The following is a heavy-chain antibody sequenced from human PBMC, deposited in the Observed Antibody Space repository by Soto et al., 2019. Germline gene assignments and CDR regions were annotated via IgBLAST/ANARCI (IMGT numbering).Heavy chain of an antibody. J-gene: IGHJ4*02. CDR2: IHHSGST. V-gene: IGHV4-59*01. CDR1: GGSIISYY. D-gene: IGHD6-19*01. CDR3: AREVRSNTGWYWDY. Sequence: QVQLQESGPGLVKPSETLSLTCTVSGGSIISYYWSWIRQSPEKGREWIGYIHHSGSTLYNPSLNNRATVSLDRSNNQFSLKLTSVTAADTALYYCAREVRSNTGWYWDYWGQGTLVTVSS.